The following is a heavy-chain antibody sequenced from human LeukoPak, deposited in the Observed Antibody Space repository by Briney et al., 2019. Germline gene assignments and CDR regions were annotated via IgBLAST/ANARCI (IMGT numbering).Heavy chain of an antibody. CDR3: AKDRNAWPTNFDS. V-gene: IGHV3-23*01. D-gene: IGHD5-24*01. CDR1: GIMFSDSA. CDR2: ITDNYNT. Sequence: GGSLRLSCAASGIMFSDSAMYWVRQAPGKGLECVAVITDNYNTYYADSVKGRFSISRDNSKNTLYLRMNSLRAEDTAIYYCAKDRNAWPTNFDSWGQGTLVTVSA. J-gene: IGHJ4*02.